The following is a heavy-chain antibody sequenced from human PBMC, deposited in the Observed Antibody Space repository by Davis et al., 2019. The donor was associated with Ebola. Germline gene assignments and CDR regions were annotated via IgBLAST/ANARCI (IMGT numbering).Heavy chain of an antibody. CDR2: ISGSGGST. D-gene: IGHD2-2*01. CDR3: AKDVFRDVVVPAGV. J-gene: IGHJ6*04. Sequence: GESLKISCAASGFTFSTYSMSWVRQAPGKGLEWVSAISGSGGSTYYADSVKGRFTISRDNSKKTLYLQMNSLRAEDTAVYYCAKDVFRDVVVPAGVWGKGTTVTVSS. CDR1: GFTFSTYS. V-gene: IGHV3-23*01.